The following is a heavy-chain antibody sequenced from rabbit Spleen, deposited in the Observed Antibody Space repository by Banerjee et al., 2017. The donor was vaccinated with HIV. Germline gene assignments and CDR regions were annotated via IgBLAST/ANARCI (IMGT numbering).Heavy chain of an antibody. V-gene: IGHV1S40*01. CDR3: ARLDARADGMDF. CDR2: INAVTGKA. CDR1: GFSFSSGYW. Sequence: QSLEESGGDLVKPGTSLTLTCTASGFSFSSGYWMCWVRQAPGKGLEWIACINAVTGKAVYASWASGRFTFSKTSSTTVTLQMTSLTGADTATYFCARLDARADGMDFWGPGTLVTVS. J-gene: IGHJ4*01. D-gene: IGHD5-1*01.